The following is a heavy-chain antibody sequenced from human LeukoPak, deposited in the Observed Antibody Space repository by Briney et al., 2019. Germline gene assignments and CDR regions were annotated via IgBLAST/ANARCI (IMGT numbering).Heavy chain of an antibody. CDR2: INGDGSTT. CDR1: GFXFSGYW. D-gene: IGHD1-26*01. Sequence: PGGSLRLSCAASGFXFSGYWIHWVRQAPGKGLVWLSYINGDGSTTNHADFAEGRFTISRDNAKNTLYLQMNSLRVEDTAVYYCVRGGLMGATDYWGQGTLVTVSS. CDR3: VRGGLMGATDY. V-gene: IGHV3-74*01. J-gene: IGHJ4*02.